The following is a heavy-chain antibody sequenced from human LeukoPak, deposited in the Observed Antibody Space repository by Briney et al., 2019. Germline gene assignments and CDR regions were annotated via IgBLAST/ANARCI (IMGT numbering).Heavy chain of an antibody. Sequence: SETLSLTCTVSGGSISSHYWSWIRQPPGKGLEWIGYIYYSGNTNYNPSLKSRVTISVDTSSNQFSLKLSSVTAADTAVYYCARGRGPITYWVQGTLVTVSS. D-gene: IGHD3-16*01. V-gene: IGHV4-59*11. CDR3: ARGRGPITY. J-gene: IGHJ4*02. CDR2: IYYSGNT. CDR1: GGSISSHY.